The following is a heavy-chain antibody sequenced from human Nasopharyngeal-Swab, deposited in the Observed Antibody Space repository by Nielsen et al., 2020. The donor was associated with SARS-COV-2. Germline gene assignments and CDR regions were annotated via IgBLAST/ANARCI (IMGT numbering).Heavy chain of an antibody. J-gene: IGHJ4*02. D-gene: IGHD3-10*01. V-gene: IGHV3-30*18. CDR2: ISYDGSNK. CDR3: AKEAEEVYYYGSGSYDY. Sequence: GESLKISCAASGFTFSSYGMHWVRQAPGKGLEWVAVISYDGSNKYYADSVKDRFTISRDNSKNTLYLQMNSLRAEDTAVYYCAKEAEEVYYYGSGSYDYWGQGTLVTVSS. CDR1: GFTFSSYG.